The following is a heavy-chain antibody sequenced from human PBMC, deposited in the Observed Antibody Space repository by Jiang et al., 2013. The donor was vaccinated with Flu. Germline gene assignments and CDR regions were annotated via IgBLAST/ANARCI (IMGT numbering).Heavy chain of an antibody. V-gene: IGHV3-20*04. D-gene: IGHD2-15*01. Sequence: VQLLESGGGVVRPGGSLRLSCAASGFTFDDYGMSWVRQAPGKGLEWVSGINWNGGSTGYADSVKGRFTISRDNAKNSLYLQMNSLRAEDTALYYCARDPGYCSGGSCSVADYWGQGTLVTVSS. J-gene: IGHJ4*02. CDR2: INWNGGST. CDR1: GFTFDDYG. CDR3: ARDPGYCSGGSCSVADY.